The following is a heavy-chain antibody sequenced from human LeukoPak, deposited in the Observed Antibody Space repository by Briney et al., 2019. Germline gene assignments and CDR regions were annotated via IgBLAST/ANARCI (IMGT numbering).Heavy chain of an antibody. J-gene: IGHJ4*02. CDR1: GYSFTNYW. D-gene: IGHD5-18*01. V-gene: IGHV5-51*01. CDR2: IYPDDSDT. Sequence: GGSLKISCKGCGYSFTNYWIGWVPQMPGKGLGWGGFIYPDDSDTRYSPSFQGEVTVSADKSISKDYLQWNSLKTSDTAMYYCATTDISMVTDFDHWGQGTLGTVSS. CDR3: ATTDISMVTDFDH.